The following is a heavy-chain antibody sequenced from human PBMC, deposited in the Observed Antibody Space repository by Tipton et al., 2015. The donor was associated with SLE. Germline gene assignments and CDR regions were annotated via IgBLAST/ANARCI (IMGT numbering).Heavy chain of an antibody. Sequence: SRVTISVDTSKIQFSLKLSSVTAADTAVYYCARDSRIGWFDPWGQGTLVTVSS. CDR3: ARDSRIGWFDP. V-gene: IGHV4-34*01. D-gene: IGHD3-22*01. J-gene: IGHJ5*02.